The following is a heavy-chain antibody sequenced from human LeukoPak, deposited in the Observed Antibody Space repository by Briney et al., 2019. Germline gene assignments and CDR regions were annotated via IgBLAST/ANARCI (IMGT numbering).Heavy chain of an antibody. Sequence: PSETLSLTCTVSGVSISSYYWSWLRQPPGKGLEWIGYIYYSGSTNYNASLKSRVTISVDTSKNQFSLKLSSVTAADTAVYYCARHSGGRDSSGEYWYFDLWGRGTLVTVSS. CDR1: GVSISSYY. V-gene: IGHV4-59*08. CDR3: ARHSGGRDSSGEYWYFDL. CDR2: IYYSGST. J-gene: IGHJ2*01. D-gene: IGHD3-22*01.